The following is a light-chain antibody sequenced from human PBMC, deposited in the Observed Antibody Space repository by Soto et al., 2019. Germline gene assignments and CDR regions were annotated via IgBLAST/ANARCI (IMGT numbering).Light chain of an antibody. CDR1: GGHSSNA. CDR2: LYSDGSH. V-gene: IGLV4-69*01. J-gene: IGLJ2*01. Sequence: QPVLTQSPSASASLGASFNLTCTVSGGHSSNAISWHQQQPEKGPRYLMKLYSDGSHNKGDGIPVRFSGSSSGAERYLTISSLQSEDEADYYCQTWRPGMGLFGGGTKLTVL. CDR3: QTWRPGMGL.